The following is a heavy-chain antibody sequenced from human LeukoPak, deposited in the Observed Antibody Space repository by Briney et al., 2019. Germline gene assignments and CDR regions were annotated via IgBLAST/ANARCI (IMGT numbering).Heavy chain of an antibody. J-gene: IGHJ3*02. CDR1: GYTFTNFD. CDR3: ARDNSYYDSSASSLWAFDI. CDR2: MNPKSGNR. D-gene: IGHD3-22*01. V-gene: IGHV1-8*02. Sequence: GASMKVSCKASGYTFTNFDINWVRQVTGQGLEWMGWMNPKSGNRGYSQKFQGRLTMSGNTSISTAYMELSSLRSEDTAVYYCARDNSYYDSSASSLWAFDIWGQGTMVTVSS.